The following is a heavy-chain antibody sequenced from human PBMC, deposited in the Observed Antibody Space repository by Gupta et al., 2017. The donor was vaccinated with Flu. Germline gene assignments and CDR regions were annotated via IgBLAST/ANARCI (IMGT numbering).Heavy chain of an antibody. CDR2: IDPSDSYT. J-gene: IGHJ4*02. D-gene: IGHD1-26*01. CDR3: ASEIVGATSPGDY. Sequence: EVQLVQSGAEVKKPGESLRISGKGSGYSFTSYWISWVRQMPGKGLEWMGRIDPSDSYTNYSPSFQGHVTISADKSISTAYLQWSSLKASDTAMYYCASEIVGATSPGDYWGQGTLVTVSS. CDR1: GYSFTSYW. V-gene: IGHV5-10-1*01.